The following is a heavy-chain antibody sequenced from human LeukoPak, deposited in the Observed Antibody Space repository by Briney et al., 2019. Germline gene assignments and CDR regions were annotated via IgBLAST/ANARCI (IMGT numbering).Heavy chain of an antibody. D-gene: IGHD2-8*02. J-gene: IGHJ4*02. CDR2: MNPNSGNI. CDR3: AKDFVEWGPLRRRLVPDY. CDR1: GYTFTSYD. V-gene: IGHV1-8*01. Sequence: ASVKVSCKASGYTFTSYDINWVRQATGQWLEWMGWMNPNSGNIGYAQKFQGGVTMTRNTSISTAYMELNSLRAEDTAVYYCAKDFVEWGPLRRRLVPDYWGQGTLVTVSS.